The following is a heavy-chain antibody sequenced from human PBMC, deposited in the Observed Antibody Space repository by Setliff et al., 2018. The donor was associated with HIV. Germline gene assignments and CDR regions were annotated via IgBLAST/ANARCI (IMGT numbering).Heavy chain of an antibody. D-gene: IGHD6-13*01. Sequence: LSLTCNVSGGSISSGSYYWTWIRQPAGKGLEWIGHIYTSGSTNYNPSLKSRVTISIDTSKSQFSLKLSSVTAADTAVYYCARRFYGSIAAASDFDCWGQGTLVTVSS. CDR3: ARRFYGSIAAASDFDC. J-gene: IGHJ4*02. V-gene: IGHV4-61*09. CDR2: IYTSGST. CDR1: GGSISSGSYY.